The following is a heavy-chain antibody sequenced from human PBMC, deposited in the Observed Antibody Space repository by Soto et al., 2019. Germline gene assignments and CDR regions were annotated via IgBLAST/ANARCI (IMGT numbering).Heavy chain of an antibody. CDR1: GFTFTSSA. CDR3: AATYYDILTGYPRPGY. CDR2: IVVGSGNT. D-gene: IGHD3-9*01. J-gene: IGHJ4*02. V-gene: IGHV1-58*02. Sequence: GASVKVSCKASGFTFTSSAMQWVRQARGQRLEWIGWIVVGSGNTNYAQKFQERVTITRDMSTSTAYMELSSLRSEDTAVYYCAATYYDILTGYPRPGYWGQGTLVTVSS.